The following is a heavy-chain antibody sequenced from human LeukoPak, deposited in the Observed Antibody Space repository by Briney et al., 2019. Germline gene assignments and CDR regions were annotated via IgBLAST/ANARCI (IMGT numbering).Heavy chain of an antibody. Sequence: QPGGSLRLSCAASGFTFSSYWMHWVRQAPGKGLVWVSHINNGGSTPNYADSVKGRFTVSRDNAKSTLSLQMNSLRAEDTAVYYCARDTQYGLDVWGQGTTVTVSS. V-gene: IGHV3-74*01. CDR2: INNGGSTP. CDR3: ARDTQYGLDV. J-gene: IGHJ6*02. CDR1: GFTFSSYW.